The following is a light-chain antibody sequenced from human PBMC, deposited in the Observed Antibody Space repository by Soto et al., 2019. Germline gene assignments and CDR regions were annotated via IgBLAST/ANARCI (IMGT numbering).Light chain of an antibody. V-gene: IGKV3-20*01. CDR1: ERVSNN. CDR2: GAS. CDR3: QQYGSSPRT. J-gene: IGKJ5*01. Sequence: EIVLKQSPATLSVSPGERATLSCRASERVSNNLAWYQQKPGQAPRLLIYGASSRATGIPDRFSGSGSGTDFTLTISRLEPEDFAVYYCQQYGSSPRTFGQGTRLEIK.